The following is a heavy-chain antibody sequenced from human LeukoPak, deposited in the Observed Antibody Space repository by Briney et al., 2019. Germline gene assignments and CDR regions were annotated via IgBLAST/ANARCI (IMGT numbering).Heavy chain of an antibody. J-gene: IGHJ3*02. CDR2: ISAYNGNT. Sequence: ASVKVSCKASGYTFTSYGISWVRQAPGQGLEWMGWISAYNGNTNYAQKLQGRVTMTTDTSTSTAYMELRSLRSDDTAVYYCARDQARDGYNSDAFDIWGQGTMVTVSS. D-gene: IGHD5-24*01. CDR3: ARDQARDGYNSDAFDI. V-gene: IGHV1-18*01. CDR1: GYTFTSYG.